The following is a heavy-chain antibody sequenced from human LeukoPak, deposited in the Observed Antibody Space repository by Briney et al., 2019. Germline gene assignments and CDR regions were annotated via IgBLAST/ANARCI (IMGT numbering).Heavy chain of an antibody. D-gene: IGHD1-1*01. CDR1: GYTFTGHY. Sequence: GASVKVSCKASGYTFTGHYMHWVRQAPGQGLEWMGWINPNSGGTNYAQKFQGRVTMTRDTSISTAYMELSRLRSDDTAVYCCAKDRARVGTMVDAFDMWGQGTMVTVSS. CDR3: AKDRARVGTMVDAFDM. J-gene: IGHJ3*02. V-gene: IGHV1-2*02. CDR2: INPNSGGT.